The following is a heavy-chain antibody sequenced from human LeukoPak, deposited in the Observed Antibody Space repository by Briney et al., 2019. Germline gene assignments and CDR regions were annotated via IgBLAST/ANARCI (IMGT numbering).Heavy chain of an antibody. Sequence: GASVTVSRTATGGTFSSYASCWLRQPPAQGLDWMGGTIPIFGTANYAQKFQGRVTITTDQSTSTAYMELISPRSEDTAVYYCARELRYGSGSYYPNCFVPWGQGTLVTV. V-gene: IGHV1-69*05. CDR2: TIPIFGTA. J-gene: IGHJ5*02. CDR3: ARELRYGSGSYYPNCFVP. D-gene: IGHD3-10*01. CDR1: GGTFSSYA.